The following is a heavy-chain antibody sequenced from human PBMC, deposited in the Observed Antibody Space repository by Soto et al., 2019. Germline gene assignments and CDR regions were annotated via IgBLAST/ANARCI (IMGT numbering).Heavy chain of an antibody. CDR3: ARGVAPYYFDY. V-gene: IGHV1-3*01. D-gene: IGHD2-15*01. CDR2: INAGNGNT. CDR1: GYTFTSYA. J-gene: IGHJ4*02. Sequence: ASVKVSCKASGYTFTSYAMHWVRQAPRQRLEWMGWINAGNGNTKYSQKFQGRVTITRDTSASTAYMEPSSLRSEVTAVYYCARGVAPYYFDYWGQGTLVTVSS.